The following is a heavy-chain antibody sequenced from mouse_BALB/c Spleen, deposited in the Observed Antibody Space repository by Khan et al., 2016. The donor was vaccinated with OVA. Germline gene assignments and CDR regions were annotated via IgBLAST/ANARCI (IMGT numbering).Heavy chain of an antibody. V-gene: IGHV1-7*01. D-gene: IGHD1-1*01. CDR1: GYTFINYW. CDR3: ARRGLRWDFDY. CDR2: INPSTGYT. Sequence: VKLLESGAELAKPGASVKMSCKASGYTFINYWILWVKQRPGQGLEWIGYINPSTGYTEYNQNFKDKATLTADTSSSTAYMQLSSLTSEDSAVYYCARRGLRWDFDYWGQGTTLTVSS. J-gene: IGHJ2*01.